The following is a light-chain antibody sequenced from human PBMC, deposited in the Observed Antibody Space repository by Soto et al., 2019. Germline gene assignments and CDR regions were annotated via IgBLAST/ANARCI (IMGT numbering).Light chain of an antibody. J-gene: IGKJ2*01. CDR2: GAS. CDR3: QRYDNWPRT. V-gene: IGKV3-15*01. CDR1: QSVSTN. Sequence: ETVMTQSAAALSVSVWERVTLSCRTSQSVSTNLAWYQQRPGQAPRLLIHGASTRATGVPDRISGSGSGTDFSRTISSLQSEDFAGYYCQRYDNWPRTFGQGTKLEIK.